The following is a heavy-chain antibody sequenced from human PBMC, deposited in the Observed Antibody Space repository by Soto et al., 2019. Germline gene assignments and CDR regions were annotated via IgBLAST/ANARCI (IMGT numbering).Heavy chain of an antibody. Sequence: GGSLRLSCASSGFSFNTYSMNWVRQAPAKGLEWGSSISRRSMYINYANSVKGRFTISRDNAKNALYLQMNSLRAEDTAGYYCASLSRFALNDWGQGILDIV. D-gene: IGHD3-10*01. CDR3: ASLSRFALND. J-gene: IGHJ4*02. CDR2: ISRRSMYI. CDR1: GFSFNTYS. V-gene: IGHV3-21*01.